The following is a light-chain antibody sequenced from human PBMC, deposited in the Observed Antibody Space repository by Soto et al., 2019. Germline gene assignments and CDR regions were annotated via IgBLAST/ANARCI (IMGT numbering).Light chain of an antibody. CDR1: SSDVGGYNF. CDR2: DVR. V-gene: IGLV2-14*03. Sequence: QSGLTQPASVSGSPGQSITISCTGTSSDVGGYNFVSWYQQHPGKAPKFIIYDVRNRPSGVSNRFSGSRSGNTASLTISGLQAEDEADYYCSSYTSSSTAIFGGGTKLTVL. J-gene: IGLJ2*01. CDR3: SSYTSSSTAI.